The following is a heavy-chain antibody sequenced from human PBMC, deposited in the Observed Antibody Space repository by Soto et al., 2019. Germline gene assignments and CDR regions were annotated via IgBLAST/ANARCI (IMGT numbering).Heavy chain of an antibody. CDR1: GYTFTSYA. Sequence: ASVKVSCKASGYTFTSYAMHWVRQAPGQRLEWMGWINAGNGNTKYSQKFQGRVTITRDTSASTAYMELSSLRSEDTAVYYCARVEGNWNPFDPWGQGNLVTVSS. CDR3: ARVEGNWNPFDP. V-gene: IGHV1-3*01. D-gene: IGHD1-20*01. J-gene: IGHJ5*02. CDR2: INAGNGNT.